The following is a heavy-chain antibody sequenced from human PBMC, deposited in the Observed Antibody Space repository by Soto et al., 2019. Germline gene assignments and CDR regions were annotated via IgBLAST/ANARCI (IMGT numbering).Heavy chain of an antibody. V-gene: IGHV3-23*01. D-gene: IGHD2-8*02. J-gene: IGHJ6*02. CDR2: SGGGGGTI. CDR3: ARDWTGNTCPCLDV. CDR1: GFTFSNYA. Sequence: EVQLWESGGGLVQPGGSLRLSCAASGFTFSNYALTWVRQSPGKGLEWVSTSGGGGGTIYYADSVKGRFTISRDNSKNTLSLQMSSLRVEDTAIYYCARDWTGNTCPCLDVWGQGTTVSVSS.